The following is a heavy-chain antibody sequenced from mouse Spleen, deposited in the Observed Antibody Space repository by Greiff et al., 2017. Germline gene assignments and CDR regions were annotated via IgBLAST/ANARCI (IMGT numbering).Heavy chain of an antibody. V-gene: IGHV1S132*01. CDR1: GYTFTSYW. J-gene: IGHJ4*01. CDR3: AREEAMDY. Sequence: QVQLKESGAELVKPGASVKLSCKTSGYTFTSYWIQWVKQRPGQGLGWIGEIFPGTGTTYYNEKFKGKATLTIDTSSSTAYMQLSSLTSEDSAVYFCAREEAMDYWGQGTSVTVSS. CDR2: IFPGTGTT.